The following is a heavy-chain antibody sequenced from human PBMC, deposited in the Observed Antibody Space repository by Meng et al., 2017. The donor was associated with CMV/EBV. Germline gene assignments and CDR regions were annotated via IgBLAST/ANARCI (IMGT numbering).Heavy chain of an antibody. V-gene: IGHV4-39*07. CDR3: ARVVLRFLEWSPGWFDP. Sequence: SISSSSYYGGWIRQPPGKGLEWIGSIYYSGSTYYNPSLKSRVTISVDTSKNQFSLKLSSVTAADTAVYYCARVVLRFLEWSPGWFDPWGQGTLVTVSS. D-gene: IGHD3-3*01. CDR1: SISSSSYY. CDR2: IYYSGST. J-gene: IGHJ5*02.